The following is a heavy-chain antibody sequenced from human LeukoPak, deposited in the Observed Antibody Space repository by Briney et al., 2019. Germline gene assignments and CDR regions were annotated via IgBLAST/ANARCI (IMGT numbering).Heavy chain of an antibody. V-gene: IGHV3-30*18. CDR3: AKGYCSGGSCYWEYLFDY. Sequence: PGRSLRLSCAASGFTFSGYGMHWVRQAPGKGLEWVAVISYDGSNKYYADSVKGRFTISRDNSKNTLYLQMNSLRAEDTAVYYCAKGYCSGGSCYWEYLFDYWGQGTLVTVSS. CDR1: GFTFSGYG. J-gene: IGHJ4*02. CDR2: ISYDGSNK. D-gene: IGHD2-15*01.